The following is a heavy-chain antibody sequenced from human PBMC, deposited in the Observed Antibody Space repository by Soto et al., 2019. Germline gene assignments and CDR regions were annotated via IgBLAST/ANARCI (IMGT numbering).Heavy chain of an antibody. CDR2: IYYSGST. V-gene: IGHV4-61*01. CDR3: ARGHGTLNYYDSTYYYYGMDV. J-gene: IGHJ6*02. D-gene: IGHD3-22*01. CDR1: GGSVSSGSYY. Sequence: QVQLQESGPGLVKPSETLSLTCTVSGGSVSSGSYYWSWIRQPPGKGLEWIGYIYYSGSTNYNPSLKSRVTMSVDTSKNQFSLKLSSVTAADTAVYYCARGHGTLNYYDSTYYYYGMDVWGQGTTVTVSS.